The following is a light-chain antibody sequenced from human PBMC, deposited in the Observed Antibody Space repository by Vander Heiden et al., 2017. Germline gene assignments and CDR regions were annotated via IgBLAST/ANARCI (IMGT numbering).Light chain of an antibody. CDR3: SSYTSSSTYV. CDR2: DVS. V-gene: IGLV2-14*01. J-gene: IGLJ1*01. CDR1: RSDAGGFNY. Sequence: QSALTQPASVSGSPGQSNTISCTGTRSDAGGFNYVSWYQQHPGKAPKLMIYDVSNRPSGVSNRFSGSKSGNTASLTISGLQAEDEADYYCSSYTSSSTYVFGTGTKVTVL.